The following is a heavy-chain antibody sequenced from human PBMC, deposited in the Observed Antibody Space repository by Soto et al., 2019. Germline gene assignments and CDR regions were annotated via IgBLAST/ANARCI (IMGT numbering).Heavy chain of an antibody. V-gene: IGHV4-61*01. J-gene: IGHJ4*02. D-gene: IGHD3-10*01. CDR2: IYYSGST. Sequence: PSETLSLTCTVSGGSVSSDSFYWSWIRQPPGKGLEWIGYIYYSGSTNYNPSLKSRVTISIDTSKNQFSLKLSSVTAADTAVYYCARAPYYYGSGSQYYFDYWGQGTLVTVSS. CDR1: GGSVSSDSFY. CDR3: ARAPYYYGSGSQYYFDY.